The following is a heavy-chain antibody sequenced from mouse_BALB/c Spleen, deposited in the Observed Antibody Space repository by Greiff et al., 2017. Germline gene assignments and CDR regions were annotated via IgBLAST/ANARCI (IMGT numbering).Heavy chain of an antibody. V-gene: IGHV7-1*02. Sequence: EVKLMESGGGLVQPGGSLRLSCATSGFTFSDFYMEWVRQPPGKSLEWIAASRNKANDYTTEYSASVKGRFIVSRETSQSILYLQMNALRAEDTAIYYCARMRRYADIGDWGQGTSVTVST. CDR3: ARMRRYADIGD. D-gene: IGHD2-14*01. CDR1: GFTFSDFY. J-gene: IGHJ4*01. CDR2: SRNKANDYTT.